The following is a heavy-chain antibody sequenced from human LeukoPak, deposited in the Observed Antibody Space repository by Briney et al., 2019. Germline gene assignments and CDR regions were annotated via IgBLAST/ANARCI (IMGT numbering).Heavy chain of an antibody. J-gene: IGHJ3*01. V-gene: IGHV4-59*12. CDR3: ARDGPYDSGAFHF. CDR2: IYYSGST. CDR1: GGSIRSYY. D-gene: IGHD3-22*01. Sequence: SETLSLTCTVSGGSIRSYYWSWIRQPPGKGLEWIGYIYYSGSTNYNPSLKSRVTISVDTSKNQFSLKLNSVTAADTAVYFCARDGPYDSGAFHFWGQGTMVTVSS.